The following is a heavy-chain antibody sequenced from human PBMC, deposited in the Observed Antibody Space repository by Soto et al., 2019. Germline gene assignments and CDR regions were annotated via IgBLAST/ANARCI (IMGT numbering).Heavy chain of an antibody. CDR2: INPSGGST. CDR3: ARSRPENWFDP. CDR1: GYTFTGYY. J-gene: IGHJ5*02. Sequence: GASVKVSCKASGYTFTGYYMHWVRQAPGQGLEWMGIINPSGGSTSYAQKFQGRVTMTRDTSTSTVYMELSSLRSEDTAVYYCARSRPENWFDPWGQGTLVTVSS. V-gene: IGHV1-46*03.